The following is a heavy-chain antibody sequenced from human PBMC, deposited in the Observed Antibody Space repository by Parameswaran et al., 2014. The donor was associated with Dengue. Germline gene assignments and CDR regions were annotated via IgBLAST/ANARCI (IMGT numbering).Heavy chain of an antibody. CDR2: INTNTGNP. Sequence: VRQAPGQGLEWMGWINTNTGNPTYAQGFTGRFVFSLDTSVSTAYLQISSLKAEDAAVYYCARDLVPAAMNWFDPWGQGTLVTVSS. D-gene: IGHD2-2*01. V-gene: IGHV7-4-1*02. CDR3: ARDLVPAAMNWFDP. J-gene: IGHJ5*02.